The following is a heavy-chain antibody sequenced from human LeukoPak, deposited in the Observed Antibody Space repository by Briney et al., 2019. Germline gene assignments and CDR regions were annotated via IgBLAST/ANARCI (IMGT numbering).Heavy chain of an antibody. J-gene: IGHJ4*02. CDR2: LYYSGST. CDR3: ARVSSSAAGDY. CDR1: GGSISSGDYY. D-gene: IGHD6-6*01. Sequence: SETLSLTCTVSGGSISSGDYYWSWIRQPPGKGLEWIGYLYYSGSTYYNPSLKSRITISVDASKNQFSLKLSSVTAADTAVYYCARVSSSAAGDYWGQGTLVTVSS. V-gene: IGHV4-30-4*02.